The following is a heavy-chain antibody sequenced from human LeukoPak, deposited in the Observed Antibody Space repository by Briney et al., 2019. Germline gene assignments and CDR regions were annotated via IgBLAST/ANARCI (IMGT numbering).Heavy chain of an antibody. CDR2: IYYSGIT. V-gene: IGHV4-59*01. J-gene: IGHJ5*02. CDR3: ARDLLNWFDP. CDR1: GASISSYY. Sequence: PSETLSLTGTVSGASISSYYWSWIRQPPGKGLEWIGYIYYSGITNYDPSLKSRVTISVDTSRNQFSLKLSSVTAADTAVYYCARDLLNWFDPWGQGTLVTVSS.